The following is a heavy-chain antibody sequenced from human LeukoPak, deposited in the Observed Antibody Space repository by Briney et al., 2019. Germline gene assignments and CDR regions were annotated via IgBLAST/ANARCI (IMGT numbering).Heavy chain of an antibody. Sequence: TGGSLRLSCAASGLTLSSHWMGWVRQAPGKGLEWVANIKQDGSETYYVGSVKDRFTISRDNAKNSLYLQMNSLRAEDTAVYYCARSYYDFWSGYSGALLGAFDIWGQGTMVTVSS. CDR1: GLTLSSHW. V-gene: IGHV3-7*01. D-gene: IGHD3-3*01. CDR2: IKQDGSET. J-gene: IGHJ3*02. CDR3: ARSYYDFWSGYSGALLGAFDI.